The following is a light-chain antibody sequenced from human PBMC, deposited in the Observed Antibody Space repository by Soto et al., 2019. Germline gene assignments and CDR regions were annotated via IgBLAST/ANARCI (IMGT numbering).Light chain of an antibody. CDR3: QQYHIYST. CDR1: RDISNY. Sequence: DIQVTQSPSSLSASLGDRVSITCRASRDISNYLAWYQQKPGQVPRLLISGASTLHSGVPSRFSGSGSGTDFTLTITSLQPEDIATYYCQQYHIYSTFGQGTKL. V-gene: IGKV1-27*01. J-gene: IGKJ2*01. CDR2: GAS.